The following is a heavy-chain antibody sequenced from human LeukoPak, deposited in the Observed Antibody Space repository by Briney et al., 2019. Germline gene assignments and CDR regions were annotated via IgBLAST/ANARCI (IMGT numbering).Heavy chain of an antibody. CDR3: AKDLEYYYDSSGYPDY. CDR2: ISGSGGST. Sequence: GGSLRLSCAASGFTFSSYAMSWVRQAPGKGLEWVSAISGSGGSTYYADSVKGRFTISRDNSKNTLYPQMNSLRAEDTAVYYCAKDLEYYYDSSGYPDYWGQGTLVTVSS. J-gene: IGHJ4*02. V-gene: IGHV3-23*01. D-gene: IGHD3-22*01. CDR1: GFTFSSYA.